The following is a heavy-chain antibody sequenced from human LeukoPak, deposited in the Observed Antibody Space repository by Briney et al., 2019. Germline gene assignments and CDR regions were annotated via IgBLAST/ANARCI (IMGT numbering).Heavy chain of an antibody. D-gene: IGHD3-10*01. V-gene: IGHV3-30*04. CDR2: ISYDGSKT. J-gene: IGHJ3*02. CDR1: GFNFNSYA. CDR3: ATELRILSWGVDAFDI. Sequence: PGRSLRLSCAASGFNFNSYAVHWVRQAPGQGLEWVAFISYDGSKTYHADSVKGRFTISRDTSKTTLYLQMNSLRAEDTAVYYCATELRILSWGVDAFDIWGQGTMVTVCS.